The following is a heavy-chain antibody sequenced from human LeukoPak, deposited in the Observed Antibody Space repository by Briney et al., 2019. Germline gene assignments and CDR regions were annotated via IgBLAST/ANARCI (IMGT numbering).Heavy chain of an antibody. CDR3: AKEGYDSSGYYPRLFDY. Sequence: PGGSLRLSCAASGFTFSSYAMSWVRQAPGKGLEWVSAISGSGGSTYYADSVKGRFTIPRDNSKNTLYLQMNSLRAEDTAVYYCAKEGYDSSGYYPRLFDYWGQGTLVTVSS. J-gene: IGHJ4*02. D-gene: IGHD3-22*01. CDR2: ISGSGGST. V-gene: IGHV3-23*01. CDR1: GFTFSSYA.